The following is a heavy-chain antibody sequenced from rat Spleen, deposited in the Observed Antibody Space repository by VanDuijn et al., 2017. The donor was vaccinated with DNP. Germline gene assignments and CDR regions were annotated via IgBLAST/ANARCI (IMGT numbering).Heavy chain of an antibody. Sequence: EVQLQESGPGLVKPAQSLSLTCSVTGYSITNNFRWSWIRKFPGDKQEWMGYINGAGSTNYNPSLKTRISITRDTSKNHFFLQVNSVITEDSATYYCAIQLGVFDYWGQGVMVTVSS. CDR1: GYSITNNFR. CDR2: INGAGST. V-gene: IGHV3-3*01. CDR3: AIQLGVFDY. D-gene: IGHD5-1*01. J-gene: IGHJ2*01.